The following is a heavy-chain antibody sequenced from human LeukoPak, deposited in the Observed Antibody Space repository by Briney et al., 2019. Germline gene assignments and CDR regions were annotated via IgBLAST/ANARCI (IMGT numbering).Heavy chain of an antibody. D-gene: IGHD6-13*01. J-gene: IGHJ4*02. CDR3: ARGRRGAASGIDPLFDL. CDR1: GYTFTGYY. CDR2: INPNSGGT. V-gene: IGHV1-2*04. Sequence: ASVKVSCKASGYTFTGYYMHWVRQAPGQGLEWMGWINPNSGGTNYAQKFRGWVTMTRDTSISTAYMELSRLRSDDTAVYYCARGRRGAASGIDPLFDLWGQGTLVTVSS.